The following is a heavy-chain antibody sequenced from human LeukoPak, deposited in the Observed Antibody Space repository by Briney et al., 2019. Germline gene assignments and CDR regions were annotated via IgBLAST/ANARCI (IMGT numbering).Heavy chain of an antibody. CDR3: ASGGDPFDY. J-gene: IGHJ4*02. Sequence: PSETLSLTCTVSGYSISSGYYWGWIRQPPGKGLEWIGSIYHSGSTYYNPSLKSRVTISVDTSKNQFSLKLSSETAADTAVYYCASGGDPFDYWGQGTLVTVSS. CDR1: GYSISSGYY. V-gene: IGHV4-38-2*02. D-gene: IGHD2-21*02. CDR2: IYHSGST.